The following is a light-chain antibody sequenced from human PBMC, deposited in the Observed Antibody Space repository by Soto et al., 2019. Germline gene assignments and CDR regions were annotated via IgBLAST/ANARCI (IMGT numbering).Light chain of an antibody. Sequence: DIVMTQSPVSLPVTPGEPASISCRSSQSLLHSNGYNYLDWYLQKPGQSPQLLIYLGSNRASGVPDRFSGSGSGTDFTLKISRVEAEDVGVYYCMQPLQSWTFGQGTKV. V-gene: IGKV2-28*01. CDR3: MQPLQSWT. J-gene: IGKJ1*01. CDR2: LGS. CDR1: QSLLHSNGYNY.